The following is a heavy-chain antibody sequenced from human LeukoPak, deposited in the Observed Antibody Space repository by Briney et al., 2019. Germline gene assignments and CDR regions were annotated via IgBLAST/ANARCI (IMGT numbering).Heavy chain of an antibody. V-gene: IGHV3-23*01. CDR2: ITGSGGST. CDR3: AKGVGGDYSLVYFDY. J-gene: IGHJ4*02. CDR1: GFTFSSYA. D-gene: IGHD3-22*01. Sequence: PGPSLRLSCAASGFTFSSYAISWVRPAPGKGLEWVSSITGSGGSTDYADSVNGRFTISRDNSKNTLYLQMNSLRAEDTAVYYCAKGVGGDYSLVYFDYWGQGTLVTVSS.